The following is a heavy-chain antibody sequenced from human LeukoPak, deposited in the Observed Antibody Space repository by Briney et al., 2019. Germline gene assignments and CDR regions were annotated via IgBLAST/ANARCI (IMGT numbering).Heavy chain of an antibody. CDR2: IRYDGSYK. V-gene: IGHV3-30*02. D-gene: IGHD1-26*01. Sequence: GGSLRLSCAASAFTFSDYGMHWVRQAPGKGLEWVAFIRYDGSYKYYADSVKGRFTISRDNSKNTLYLQMNSLSTEDTAVYYCAKVAPEKWELLNYWGQGTLVTVSS. J-gene: IGHJ4*02. CDR3: AKVAPEKWELLNY. CDR1: AFTFSDYG.